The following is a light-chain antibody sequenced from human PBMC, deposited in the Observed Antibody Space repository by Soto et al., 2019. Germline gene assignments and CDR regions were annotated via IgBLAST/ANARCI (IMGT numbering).Light chain of an antibody. CDR1: QGIRGD. CDR2: ATS. Sequence: AIQMTQSPSSLSASLGDRVTITCRASQGIRGDLGWYQQKPGEAPKLLISATSTLQSGVPPRFSGRGSGTNFTLTISSLQPEDFATYYCIQDFISPLTVGQGTKVDIK. J-gene: IGKJ1*01. V-gene: IGKV1-6*01. CDR3: IQDFISPLT.